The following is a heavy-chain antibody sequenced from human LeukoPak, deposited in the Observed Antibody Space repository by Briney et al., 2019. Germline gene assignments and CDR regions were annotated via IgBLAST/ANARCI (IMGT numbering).Heavy chain of an antibody. Sequence: PGGSLRLSCAAFGFTFSSYSMNWVRQAPGKGLEWVSSISSSSSYIYYADSVKGRFTISRDNAKNSLYLQMNSLRAEDTAVYYCARDFRRRIVVVVAAQNWFDPWGQGTLVTVSS. CDR3: ARDFRRRIVVVVAAQNWFDP. J-gene: IGHJ5*02. CDR1: GFTFSSYS. D-gene: IGHD2-15*01. V-gene: IGHV3-21*01. CDR2: ISSSSSYI.